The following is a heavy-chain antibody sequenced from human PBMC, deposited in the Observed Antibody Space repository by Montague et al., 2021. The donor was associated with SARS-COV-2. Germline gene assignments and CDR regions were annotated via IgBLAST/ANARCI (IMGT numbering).Heavy chain of an antibody. Sequence: SETLSLTCTVSGGSISSYYWSWIRQPPGKGLEWVGYIYYSGSTNYNPSLKSRVTISVDTSKNQFSLKLSSVTAADTAVYYCASGSGEGCSSASCPCWGYDGMDVWGQGTTVTVSS. V-gene: IGHV4-59*01. CDR1: GGSISSYY. J-gene: IGHJ6*02. CDR2: IYYSGST. D-gene: IGHD2-2*01. CDR3: ASGSGEGCSSASCPCWGYDGMDV.